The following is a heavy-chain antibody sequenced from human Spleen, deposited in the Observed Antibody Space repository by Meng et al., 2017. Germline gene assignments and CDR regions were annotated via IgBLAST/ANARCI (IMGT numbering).Heavy chain of an antibody. V-gene: IGHV1-46*01. D-gene: IGHD3-22*01. Sequence: QGQLVQSGAEVKKPGASVKVSCKASGYTFTSYYMHWVRQAPGQGLEWMGIINPSGGSTSYAQKFQGRVTMTRDTSTSTVYMELSSLRSEDTAVYYCARAADADSSGYYYFDYWGQGTLVTVSS. CDR1: GYTFTSYY. CDR3: ARAADADSSGYYYFDY. CDR2: INPSGGST. J-gene: IGHJ4*02.